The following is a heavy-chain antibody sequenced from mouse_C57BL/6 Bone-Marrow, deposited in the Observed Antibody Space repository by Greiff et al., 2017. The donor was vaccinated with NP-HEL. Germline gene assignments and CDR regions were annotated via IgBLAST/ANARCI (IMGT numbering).Heavy chain of an antibody. Sequence: VQLQQPGAELVKPGASVKMSCKASGYTFTSYWITWVKQRPGQGLEWIGDIYPGSGSTNYNEKFKSKATLTVDTSSSTAYMQLSSLTSEDSAVYYCARGGITTVVLYYYAMDYLGQGTSVTVSS. D-gene: IGHD1-1*01. CDR3: ARGGITTVVLYYYAMDY. CDR1: GYTFTSYW. J-gene: IGHJ4*01. V-gene: IGHV1-55*01. CDR2: IYPGSGST.